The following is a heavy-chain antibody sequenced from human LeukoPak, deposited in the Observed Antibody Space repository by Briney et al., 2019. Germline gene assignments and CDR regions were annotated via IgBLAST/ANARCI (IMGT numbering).Heavy chain of an antibody. J-gene: IGHJ4*02. V-gene: IGHV1-46*01. CDR1: GYTFTSYY. Sequence: ASVKVSCKASGYTFTSYYMHWVRQAPGLGLEWMGIINPSAGSTNYAQKFQGRVTMTRDTSTSTVYMELSSLRSEDTAVYYCAKGGAAYSYDYWGQGTLVIVSS. D-gene: IGHD2-21*01. CDR2: INPSAGST. CDR3: AKGGAAYSYDY.